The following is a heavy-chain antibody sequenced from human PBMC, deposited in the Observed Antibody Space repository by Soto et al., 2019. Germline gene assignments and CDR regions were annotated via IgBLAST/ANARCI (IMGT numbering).Heavy chain of an antibody. D-gene: IGHD6-13*01. Sequence: QVQLRESGPGLVKPSQTLSLTCTVSGGSINSGGYYWNWIRQHPGKGLEWIGYMYYSGSTYYNPFPRSGDIISADTSENHFSLKLSSVTAADTAVYFCARGYRQSGYSSSCVFDYWGQGTLVNVSS. CDR1: GGSINSGGYY. V-gene: IGHV4-31*03. J-gene: IGHJ4*02. CDR2: MYYSGST. CDR3: ARGYRQSGYSSSCVFDY.